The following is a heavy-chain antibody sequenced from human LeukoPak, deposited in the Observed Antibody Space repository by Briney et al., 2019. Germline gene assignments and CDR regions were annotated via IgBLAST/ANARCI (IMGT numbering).Heavy chain of an antibody. V-gene: IGHV3-30*03. CDR3: ARDRAVAGLFDP. CDR1: GFTVSSNY. CDR2: ISYDGSNK. D-gene: IGHD6-19*01. J-gene: IGHJ5*02. Sequence: GGSLRLSCAASGFTVSSNYMSWVRQAPGKGLEWVAVISYDGSNKYYADSVKGRFTISRDNSKNMLYLQMNSLRAEDTAVYYCARDRAVAGLFDPWGQGTLVTVSS.